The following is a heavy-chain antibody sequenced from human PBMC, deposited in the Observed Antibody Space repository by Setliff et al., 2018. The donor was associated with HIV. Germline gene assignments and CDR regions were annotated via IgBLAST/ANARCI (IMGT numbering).Heavy chain of an antibody. J-gene: IGHJ5*02. CDR1: GYTFTRNI. Sequence: ASVKVSCKASGYTFTRNIVRWVRQAPGQRLEWMGWINAANGNTKYSQKFQGRVTITRDTSATTVYMELHSLRSEDTAVYYCARDIGTVWHNWFDPWGQGTLVTVSS. CDR3: ARDIGTVWHNWFDP. D-gene: IGHD3-16*02. CDR2: INAANGNT. V-gene: IGHV1-3*01.